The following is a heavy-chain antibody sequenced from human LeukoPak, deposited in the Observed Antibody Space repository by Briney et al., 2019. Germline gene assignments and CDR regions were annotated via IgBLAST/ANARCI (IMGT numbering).Heavy chain of an antibody. CDR2: ISYDGSNK. Sequence: VQPGRSLRLSCAASGFTFSSYAMHWVRQAPGKGLEWVAVISYDGSNKYYADSVKGRFTISRDNSKNTLYLQMNSLKTEDTALYYCTTDVYTASFDYWGQGTLVTVSS. CDR3: TTDVYTASFDY. CDR1: GFTFSSYA. J-gene: IGHJ4*02. V-gene: IGHV3-30-3*01. D-gene: IGHD3-16*01.